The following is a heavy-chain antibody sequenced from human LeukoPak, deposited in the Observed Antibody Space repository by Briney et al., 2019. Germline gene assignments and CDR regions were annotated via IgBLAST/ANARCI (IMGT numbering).Heavy chain of an antibody. CDR3: ARDVDWNYDL. CDR2: IKGSDK. J-gene: IGHJ4*02. Sequence: GSLSLSCVGSGFTFSNYWMNWVRQAPGKGLEWVANIKGSDKGHVDSVKGRFSVSRDDARNSLYLPLDSLRAEDTAVYYCARDVDWNYDLWGQGTVVRVSS. CDR1: GFTFSNYW. V-gene: IGHV3-7*01. D-gene: IGHD1-7*01.